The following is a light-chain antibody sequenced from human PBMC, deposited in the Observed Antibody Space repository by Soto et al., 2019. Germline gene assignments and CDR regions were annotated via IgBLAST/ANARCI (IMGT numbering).Light chain of an antibody. CDR2: WAS. Sequence: DIVMTQSPDSLAVSLGERATINCKSSQSVFYSSNSKNYLAWYQQKPGQPPKLIIYWASTRESGVPDRFSGSGSGTDFTLTIGSLQVEDVAVYYCQQYYGSPLTFGGGTKVNI. CDR3: QQYYGSPLT. J-gene: IGKJ4*01. CDR1: QSVFYSSNSKNY. V-gene: IGKV4-1*01.